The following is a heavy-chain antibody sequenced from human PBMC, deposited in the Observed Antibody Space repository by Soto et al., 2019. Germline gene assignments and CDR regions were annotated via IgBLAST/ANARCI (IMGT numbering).Heavy chain of an antibody. J-gene: IGHJ6*02. Sequence: QVQLVQSGAEVKKPGSSVKVSCKASGGTFSSYAISWVRQAPGQGLELMGGIIPIFGTANYAQKFQGRVTITADEATSTAYMELSSLRSEDTAVYYCARDQGYCSGGSGRDYYYYGMDVWGQGTTVTVSS. CDR1: GGTFSSYA. V-gene: IGHV1-69*12. D-gene: IGHD2-15*01. CDR3: ARDQGYCSGGSGRDYYYYGMDV. CDR2: IIPIFGTA.